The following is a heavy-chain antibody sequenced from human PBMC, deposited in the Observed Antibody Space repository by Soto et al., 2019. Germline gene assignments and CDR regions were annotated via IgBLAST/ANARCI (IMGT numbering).Heavy chain of an antibody. Sequence: EAPLLESGGDLVQSGGSLRLSCAASGFTFSIYGMTWVRQAPGKGLEWVSAISGSGGSTYYADSVKGRFTISSDNSNNTLYLQMNSLRVEDTAVYYCAKRDQQCWGQGTLVTVSS. CDR3: AKRDQQC. V-gene: IGHV3-23*01. CDR2: ISGSGGST. D-gene: IGHD6-19*01. CDR1: GFTFSIYG. J-gene: IGHJ4*02.